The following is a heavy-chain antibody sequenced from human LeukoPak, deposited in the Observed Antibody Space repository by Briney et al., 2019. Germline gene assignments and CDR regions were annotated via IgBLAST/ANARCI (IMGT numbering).Heavy chain of an antibody. CDR2: IIPIFGTA. Sequence: ASVKVSCKASGGTFSSYAISWVRQAPGQGLEWMGGIIPIFGTANYAQKFQGRVTITADESTSTAYMELSSLRSEDTAVYYCAREKLRQSGMDVWGQGTTVTVSS. J-gene: IGHJ6*02. V-gene: IGHV1-69*13. CDR3: AREKLRQSGMDV. CDR1: GGTFSSYA. D-gene: IGHD1-7*01.